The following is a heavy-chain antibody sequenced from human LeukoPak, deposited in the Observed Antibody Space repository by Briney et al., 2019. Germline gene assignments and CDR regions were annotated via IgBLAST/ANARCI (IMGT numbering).Heavy chain of an antibody. CDR3: TRELWPADY. CDR1: GFTFSDYW. Sequence: LGGSLRLSCEGSGFTFSDYWMGWVRQAPGQGLEWVANIIKDGSDKYYVDSVKGRFSISRDNAKNSVYLQMSGLRVEDTAVYYCTRELWPADYWGQGILVTVSS. V-gene: IGHV3-7*01. D-gene: IGHD3-16*01. CDR2: IIKDGSDK. J-gene: IGHJ4*02.